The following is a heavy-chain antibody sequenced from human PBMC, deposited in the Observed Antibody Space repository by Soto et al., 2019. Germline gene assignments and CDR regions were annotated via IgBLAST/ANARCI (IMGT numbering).Heavy chain of an antibody. CDR3: ARGNNKSSGWSHV. J-gene: IGHJ6*02. D-gene: IGHD6-19*01. CDR2: ISYDGSNN. Sequence: GGSLRLSCAASGFTFSSYAMHWVRQAPGKGLEWVAVISYDGSNNYYADSVKGRFTISRDNSKNTLYLQMNSLRAEDRAVYYCARGNNKSSGWSHVWGQGTTVTVSS. CDR1: GFTFSSYA. V-gene: IGHV3-30-3*01.